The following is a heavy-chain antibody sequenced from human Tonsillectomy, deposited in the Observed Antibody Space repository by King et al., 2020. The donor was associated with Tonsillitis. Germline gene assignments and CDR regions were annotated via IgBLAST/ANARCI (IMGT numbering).Heavy chain of an antibody. CDR1: GFTFSSYW. CDR3: ARLGDDYGDSWDY. Sequence: VQLVESGGDLVQPGGSLRLSCAASGFTFSSYWMSWVRQAPGKGLEWVANIKQDGSQRSYVDSVKGRFTISRDNAKNSLYLQMSSLRAEDTSVYYCARLGDDYGDSWDYWGQGTLVTVSS. D-gene: IGHD4-17*01. J-gene: IGHJ4*02. V-gene: IGHV3-7*01. CDR2: IKQDGSQR.